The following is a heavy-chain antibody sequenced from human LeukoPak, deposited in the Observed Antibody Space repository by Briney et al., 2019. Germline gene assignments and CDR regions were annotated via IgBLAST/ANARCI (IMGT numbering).Heavy chain of an antibody. CDR1: GYTFTSYG. CDR2: INGNT. J-gene: IGHJ4*02. V-gene: IGHV1-18*01. CDR3: ARDWSESYYFDC. Sequence: ASVKVSCKASGYTFTSYGIGWVRQAPGQGLEWMGWINGNTNYAQKFQGRVTMTTDTSTSTAYMELRSLRSDDTAVYYCARDWSESYYFDCWGQGTLVTVSS. D-gene: IGHD3-3*01.